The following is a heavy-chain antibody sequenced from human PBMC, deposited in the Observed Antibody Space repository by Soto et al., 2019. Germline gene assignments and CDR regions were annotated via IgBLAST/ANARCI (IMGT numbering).Heavy chain of an antibody. CDR2: ISTSGHV. CDR1: GGSLSKYY. CDR3: ARDNNDFWSLYPLAFDY. J-gene: IGHJ4*02. Sequence: VPLSLTCSVSGGSLSKYYWSWIRQPAGKGLEWIGRISTSGHVVSKVSLRSRLTMSVDMSNNHFSLKLTSVTAADTAVYYCARDNNDFWSLYPLAFDYWGQGALVTVSS. V-gene: IGHV4-4*07. D-gene: IGHD3-3*01.